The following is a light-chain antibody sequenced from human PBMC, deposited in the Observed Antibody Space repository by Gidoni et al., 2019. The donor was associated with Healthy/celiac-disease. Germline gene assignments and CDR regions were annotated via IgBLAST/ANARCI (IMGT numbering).Light chain of an antibody. V-gene: IGKV3-15*01. CDR3: QQYNNWPPL. CDR2: GAS. CDR1: QSVSSN. J-gene: IGKJ4*01. Sequence: ELVLTQSPATLSVSPGERATLSCRASQSVSSNLDWYQQKPGQAPRLLIYGASTRATGIPARFSGSGSGTEFTLTISSLQSEDVAVYYCQQYNNWPPLFGGXTKVEIK.